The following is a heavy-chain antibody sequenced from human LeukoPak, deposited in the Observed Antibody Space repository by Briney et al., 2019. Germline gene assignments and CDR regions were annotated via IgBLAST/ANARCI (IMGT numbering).Heavy chain of an antibody. D-gene: IGHD6-13*01. J-gene: IGHJ3*02. CDR1: GGSISSYY. V-gene: IGHV4-59*01. Sequence: PSETLSLTCTVSGGSISSYYWSWIRQPPGKGLEWIGYIYYSGSTNYNPSLKGRVTISVDTSKNQFSLKLSSVTAADTAVYYCARVRQGIAAATFDIWGQGTMVTVSS. CDR2: IYYSGST. CDR3: ARVRQGIAAATFDI.